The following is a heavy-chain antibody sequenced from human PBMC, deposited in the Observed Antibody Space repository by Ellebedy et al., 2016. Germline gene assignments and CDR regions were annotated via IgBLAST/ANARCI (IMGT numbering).Heavy chain of an antibody. D-gene: IGHD3-10*01. CDR3: AKDGAVRGVHDAFDI. Sequence: GESLKISXAASGFTVSTHGMHWVRQAPGKGLEWVADIWSDGIKTEFADSVKGRFTISRDNSKNTLYLQMNSLRAEDTAVYYCAKDGAVRGVHDAFDIWGQGTMVTVSS. CDR1: GFTVSTHG. CDR2: IWSDGIKT. V-gene: IGHV3-33*06. J-gene: IGHJ3*02.